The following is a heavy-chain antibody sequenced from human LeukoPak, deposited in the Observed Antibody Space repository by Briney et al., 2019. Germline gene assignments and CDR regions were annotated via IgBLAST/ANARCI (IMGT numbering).Heavy chain of an antibody. V-gene: IGHV4-31*03. Sequence: SETLSLTCTVSGGSISSSGYYWTWIRQHPGMGLEWIGYIYYSGSTYYNPSLKSRVTISVDTSKNQFSLKLSSVTATDTDVYYCERAYSDKHFDYWGQGTLVTVSS. CDR2: IYYSGST. CDR1: GGSISSSGYY. CDR3: ERAYSDKHFDY. D-gene: IGHD2-15*01. J-gene: IGHJ4*02.